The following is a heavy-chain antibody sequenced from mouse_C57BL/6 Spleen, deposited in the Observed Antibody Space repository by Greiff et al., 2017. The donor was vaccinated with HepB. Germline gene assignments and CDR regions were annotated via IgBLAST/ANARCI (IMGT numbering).Heavy chain of an antibody. CDR2: IRSKSSNYAT. V-gene: IGHV10-3*01. Sequence: DVKLQESGGGLVQPKGSLKLSCAASGFTFNTYAMHWVRQAPGKGLEWVARIRSKSSNYATYYADSVKDRFTISRDDSQSMLYLQMNNLKTEDTAMYYCVREYYGSSYVSYWYFDVWGTGTTVTVSS. CDR3: VREYYGSSYVSYWYFDV. CDR1: GFTFNTYA. D-gene: IGHD1-1*01. J-gene: IGHJ1*03.